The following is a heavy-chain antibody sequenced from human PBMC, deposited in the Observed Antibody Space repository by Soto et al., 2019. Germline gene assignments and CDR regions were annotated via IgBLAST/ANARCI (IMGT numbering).Heavy chain of an antibody. CDR1: GSTFTSYA. Sequence: QVQLVQSGAEEKKPGASVKVSCKASGSTFTSYAMHWVREAPGQRLEWMGWINAGNGNTKYSQKFQGRVTITRDTSASTAYMELSSLRSEDTAVYYCARSIVVVTALDYWGQGTLVTGSS. V-gene: IGHV1-3*05. J-gene: IGHJ4*02. CDR3: ARSIVVVTALDY. CDR2: INAGNGNT. D-gene: IGHD2-21*02.